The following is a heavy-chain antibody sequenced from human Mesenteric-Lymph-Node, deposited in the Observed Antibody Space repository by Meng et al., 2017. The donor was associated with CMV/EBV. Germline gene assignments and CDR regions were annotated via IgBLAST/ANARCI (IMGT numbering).Heavy chain of an antibody. CDR2: MNDIGNT. J-gene: IGHJ5*02. Sequence: GGYYWRWIRQSPGKGLEFIGEMNDIGNTNYNASLQSRVTISVDASKKQFSLKLTSVTAADTAVYYCARKGSSWSGGWFDPWGQGTLVTVSS. CDR3: ARKGSSWSGGWFDP. CDR1: GGYY. D-gene: IGHD6-13*01. V-gene: IGHV4-34*01.